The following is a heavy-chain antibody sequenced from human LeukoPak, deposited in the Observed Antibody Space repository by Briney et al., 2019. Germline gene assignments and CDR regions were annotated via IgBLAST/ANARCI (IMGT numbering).Heavy chain of an antibody. CDR3: AMGGYSSSANPYYYYYGMDV. D-gene: IGHD6-13*01. CDR1: GFTFSSYA. Sequence: GGSLRLSCAAPGFTFSSYAMHWVRQAPGKGLGWVAVISYDGSNKYYADSVKGRFTISRDNSKNTLYLQMNSLRAEDTAVYYCAMGGYSSSANPYYYYYGMDVWGQGTTVTVSS. J-gene: IGHJ6*02. V-gene: IGHV3-30-3*01. CDR2: ISYDGSNK.